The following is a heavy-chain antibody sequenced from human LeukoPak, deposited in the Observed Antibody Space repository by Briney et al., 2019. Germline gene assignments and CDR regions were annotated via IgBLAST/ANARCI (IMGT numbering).Heavy chain of an antibody. Sequence: PGGSLRLSCAASGFTFSKYGMHCVRQAPGKGLEWVAVIWFDGINTNHADSVKGRFTVSRDNSKNTLFLQMNSLRAEDTAVYFCVRDYCSGGSCYESKWFDPWGQGTLVTVSS. J-gene: IGHJ5*02. D-gene: IGHD2-15*01. CDR3: VRDYCSGGSCYESKWFDP. CDR2: IWFDGINT. CDR1: GFTFSKYG. V-gene: IGHV3-33*01.